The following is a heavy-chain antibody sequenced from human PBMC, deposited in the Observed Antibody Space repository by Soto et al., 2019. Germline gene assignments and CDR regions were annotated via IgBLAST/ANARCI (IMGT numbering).Heavy chain of an antibody. D-gene: IGHD3-3*01. CDR3: TTEDYDFWSGYDEVDY. V-gene: IGHV3-15*01. Sequence: EVQLVESGGGLVKPGGSLRLSCAASGFTFSNAWMSWVRQAPGKGLEWVGRIKSKTDGGTTDYAAPVKGRFTISRDDSKNTLYLQMNSLKTEDTAVYYCTTEDYDFWSGYDEVDYWGQGTLVTVSS. CDR1: GFTFSNAW. CDR2: IKSKTDGGTT. J-gene: IGHJ4*02.